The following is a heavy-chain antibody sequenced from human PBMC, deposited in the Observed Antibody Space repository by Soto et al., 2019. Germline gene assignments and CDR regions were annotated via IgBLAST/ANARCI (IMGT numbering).Heavy chain of an antibody. J-gene: IGHJ1*01. D-gene: IGHD5-18*01. CDR2: INPIFGTP. CDR3: ATPADAQYTAMLKCREH. Sequence: QVQLVQSGTEVKKPGSSVKVSCKASGGTFSNSAIIWLRQAPGQGLEWMGGINPIFGTPNYAQKFQGRLTIAADEFSSTASMELNNLRSEDTAVYYCATPADAQYTAMLKCREHWGQVSLVSVSS. V-gene: IGHV1-69*01. CDR1: GGTFSNSA.